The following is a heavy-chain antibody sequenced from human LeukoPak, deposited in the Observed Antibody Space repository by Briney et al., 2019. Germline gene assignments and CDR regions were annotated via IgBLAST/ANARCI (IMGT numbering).Heavy chain of an antibody. Sequence: ASVKVSCKASGYTFNSYGISWVRQAPGQGLEWMGWISAYNGNTNCAQKLQGRVTMTTDTSTSTAYMELRSLRSDDTAVYYCARVGHPNPTYYDFWSGYLSNNNWFDPWGQGTLVTVSS. V-gene: IGHV1-18*01. J-gene: IGHJ5*02. CDR1: GYTFNSYG. CDR2: ISAYNGNT. D-gene: IGHD3-3*01. CDR3: ARVGHPNPTYYDFWSGYLSNNNWFDP.